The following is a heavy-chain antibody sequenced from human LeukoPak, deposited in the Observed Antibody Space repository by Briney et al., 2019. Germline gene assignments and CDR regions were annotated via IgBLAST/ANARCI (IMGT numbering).Heavy chain of an antibody. Sequence: PSETLSLTCTVSGGSISSSSYYWGWIRQPPGTGLEWIGSIYYSGSTYYNPSLKSRVTISVDTSKNQFSLKLSSVTAADTAVYYCARGRLKWELLIGFDYWGQGTLVTVSS. J-gene: IGHJ4*02. V-gene: IGHV4-39*01. D-gene: IGHD1-26*01. CDR2: IYYSGST. CDR3: ARGRLKWELLIGFDY. CDR1: GGSISSSSYY.